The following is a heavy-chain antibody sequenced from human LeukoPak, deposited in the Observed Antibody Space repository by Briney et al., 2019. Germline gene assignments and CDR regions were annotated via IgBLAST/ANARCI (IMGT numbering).Heavy chain of an antibody. CDR1: GFIFKSNA. CDR3: AKSGDCGSTSCPGDY. D-gene: IGHD2-2*01. Sequence: GGSLRLSCAASGFIFKSNAMSWVRQAPGKGLEWVSDISGSGGSAYYADSVKGRFTISRDNSKNTLYLQMNSLRAEDTAVYYCAKSGDCGSTSCPGDYWGQGTPVTVSP. CDR2: ISGSGGSA. V-gene: IGHV3-23*01. J-gene: IGHJ4*02.